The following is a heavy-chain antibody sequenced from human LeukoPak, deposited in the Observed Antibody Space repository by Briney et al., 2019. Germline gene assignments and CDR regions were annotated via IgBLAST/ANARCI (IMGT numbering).Heavy chain of an antibody. Sequence: SETLSLTCSVSGGSISGYYWSWIRQPPGKGLEWIGYIYYSGSTNYNPSLKSRVTISLDTSRNQFSLKLSSVTAADTAVYYCAGGYNGNYYYYYMDVWGKGTTVTVSS. V-gene: IGHV4-59*01. J-gene: IGHJ6*03. D-gene: IGHD1-26*01. CDR3: AGGYNGNYYYYYMDV. CDR1: GGSISGYY. CDR2: IYYSGST.